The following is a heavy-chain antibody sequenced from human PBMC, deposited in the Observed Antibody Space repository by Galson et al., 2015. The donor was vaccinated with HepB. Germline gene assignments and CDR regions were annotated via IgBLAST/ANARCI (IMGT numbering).Heavy chain of an antibody. V-gene: IGHV3-21*01. D-gene: IGHD3-10*01. J-gene: IGHJ5*02. CDR2: ISSSATHT. CDR3: ARDYRPHFGSGNYYPNWLDP. Sequence: LRLSCAASGFTFGAYNMNWVRQAPGKGLEWVSSISSSATHTYYADSVKGRFTISRDNAKNSVFLTLNSLRAEDTAVYYCARDYRPHFGSGNYYPNWLDPWGQGTLVTVSS. CDR1: GFTFGAYN.